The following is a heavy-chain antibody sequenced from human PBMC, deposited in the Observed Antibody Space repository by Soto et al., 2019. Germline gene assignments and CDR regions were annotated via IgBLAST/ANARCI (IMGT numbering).Heavy chain of an antibody. V-gene: IGHV3-48*02. CDR1: GFTFNTYS. Sequence: GGSLRLSCAASGFTFNTYSMSWVRQAPGKGLEWVSYISNSSTTKYYADSVKGRFAISRDNAKNSLFLQMNSLRDEDTAVYYCARRVASLPGTMDYYYGMDVWGQGTTVTVS. J-gene: IGHJ6*02. CDR2: ISNSSTTK. D-gene: IGHD1-7*01. CDR3: ARRVASLPGTMDYYYGMDV.